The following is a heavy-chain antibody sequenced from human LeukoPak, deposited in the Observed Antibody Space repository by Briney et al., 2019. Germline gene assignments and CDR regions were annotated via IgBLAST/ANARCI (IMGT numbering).Heavy chain of an antibody. J-gene: IGHJ4*02. CDR1: GFTFSVHY. Sequence: KPGGSLRLSCAASGFTFSVHYMSWIRRAPGKGLQWISYISNDGTKTYYADSVRGRFTISRDNGKNLVYLQMNSLRVEDTAVYYCARVFSHWGWPGDYYFDYWGQGSLVTVSS. V-gene: IGHV3-11*04. D-gene: IGHD3-16*01. CDR3: ARVFSHWGWPGDYYFDY. CDR2: ISNDGTKT.